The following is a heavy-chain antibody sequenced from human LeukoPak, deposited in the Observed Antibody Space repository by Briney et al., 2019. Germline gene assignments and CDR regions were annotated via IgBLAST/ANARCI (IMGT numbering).Heavy chain of an antibody. CDR2: INHSGST. Sequence: SETLSLTCAVYGGSFSGYYWSWIRQPPGKGLEWIGEINHSGSTNYNPSLKSRVTISVDTSKNQFSLKLSSVTAADTAVYYCAIVLGSGWRPEYYYYYMDVWGKGTTVTVSS. V-gene: IGHV4-34*01. J-gene: IGHJ6*03. D-gene: IGHD3-10*01. CDR3: AIVLGSGWRPEYYYYYMDV. CDR1: GGSFSGYY.